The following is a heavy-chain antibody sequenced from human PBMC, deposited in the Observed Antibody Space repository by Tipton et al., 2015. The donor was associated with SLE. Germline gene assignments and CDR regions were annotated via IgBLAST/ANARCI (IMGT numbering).Heavy chain of an antibody. CDR1: RYNFTSYW. J-gene: IGHJ4*02. Sequence: QLVQSGAEVKKPGESLKISCKGSRYNFTSYWIGWVRQMPGKGLEWMGIIYPGDSETRYSPSFQGQVTISADKSISTAYLQWSSLKASDTAMYYCARVPKYYDFWTNYLYYFDYWGQGTLVTVSS. V-gene: IGHV5-51*01. CDR3: ARVPKYYDFWTNYLYYFDY. CDR2: IYPGDSET. D-gene: IGHD3/OR15-3a*01.